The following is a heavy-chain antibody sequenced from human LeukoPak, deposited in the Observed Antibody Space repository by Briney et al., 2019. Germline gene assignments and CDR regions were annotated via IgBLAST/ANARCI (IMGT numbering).Heavy chain of an antibody. CDR2: ISGGGGYT. J-gene: IGHJ4*02. Sequence: PGGSLRLSCAASGXSFSSYAMNWVRQAPGKGREWVSTISGGGGYTYYADSVKGRFTISRDSSMNALYLQLNTLRDEDTALYYCAKGPSSGPPYYFDYWGQGTLVTVSS. CDR1: GXSFSSYA. V-gene: IGHV3-23*01. CDR3: AKGPSSGPPYYFDY. D-gene: IGHD5-12*01.